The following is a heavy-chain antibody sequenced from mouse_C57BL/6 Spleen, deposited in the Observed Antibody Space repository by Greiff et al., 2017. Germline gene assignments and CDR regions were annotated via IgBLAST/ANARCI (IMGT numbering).Heavy chain of an antibody. CDR2: IYPGDGDT. D-gene: IGHD2-4*01. J-gene: IGHJ2*01. CDR3: AREGRGLRGYFDY. Sequence: VQLQQSGPELVKPGASVKISCKASGYAFSSSWMNWVKQRPGKGLEWIGRIYPGDGDTNYNGKFKGKATLTADKSSSTAYMQLSSLTSEDSAVYFCAREGRGLRGYFDYWGQGTTLTVSS. V-gene: IGHV1-82*01. CDR1: GYAFSSSW.